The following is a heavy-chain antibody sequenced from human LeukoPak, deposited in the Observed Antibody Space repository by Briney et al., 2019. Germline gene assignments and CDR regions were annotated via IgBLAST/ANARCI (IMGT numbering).Heavy chain of an antibody. J-gene: IGHJ4*02. D-gene: IGHD6-19*01. CDR3: ATIEGGAGTD. V-gene: IGHV3-30*03. CDR2: ISYDGSNK. Sequence: GGSLRLSCAASGFTFSSYGMHWVRQAPGKGLEWVAIISYDGSNKYYADSVKGRFTISRDNSKNTLYLQMNRLTSDDTAVYSCATIEGGAGTDWGQGTLVTVSS. CDR1: GFTFSSYG.